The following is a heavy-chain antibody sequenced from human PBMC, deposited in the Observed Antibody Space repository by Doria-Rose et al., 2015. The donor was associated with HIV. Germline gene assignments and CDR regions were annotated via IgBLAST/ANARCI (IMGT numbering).Heavy chain of an antibody. CDR2: IFSDDER. CDR1: GVSLSSPGMG. J-gene: IGHJ4*02. CDR3: ARIKSSRWYHKYYFDF. D-gene: IGHD6-13*01. V-gene: IGHV2-26*01. Sequence: QITLKESGPVLVKPTETLTLTCTVSGVSLSSPGMGVSWIRQPPGKALEWLANIFSDDERSYKTSLNSRLSISRGTAKSQVVLTMTDMDPVDTATYYCARIKSSRWYHKYYFDFWGQGPLVIVSA.